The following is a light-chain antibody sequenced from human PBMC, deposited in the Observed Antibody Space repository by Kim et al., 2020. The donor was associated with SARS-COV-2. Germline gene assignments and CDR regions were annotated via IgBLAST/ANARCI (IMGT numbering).Light chain of an antibody. Sequence: QSVTISCTGTSSDVGGYNYVSWYQHHPGKAPKLLIYDVSKWPSGVPARFTGSKSGNTASLTISGLQAEDEADYYCCSYAGSYTFAIFGGGTQLTVL. CDR1: SSDVGGYNY. J-gene: IGLJ2*01. CDR2: DVS. V-gene: IGLV2-11*01. CDR3: CSYAGSYTFAI.